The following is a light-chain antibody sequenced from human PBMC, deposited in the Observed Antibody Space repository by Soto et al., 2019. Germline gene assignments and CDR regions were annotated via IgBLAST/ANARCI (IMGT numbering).Light chain of an antibody. CDR3: SSYTSSGTLVV. J-gene: IGLJ2*01. CDR1: SSDVGGYNY. Sequence: QSALTQPASMSGSPGQSITISCTGTSSDVGGYNYVSWYQQHPGKAPKLMIYEVSNRPSGVSNRFSGSKSGNTASLTISGLQTEDESDYYCSSYTSSGTLVVFGGGTKLTVL. CDR2: EVS. V-gene: IGLV2-14*01.